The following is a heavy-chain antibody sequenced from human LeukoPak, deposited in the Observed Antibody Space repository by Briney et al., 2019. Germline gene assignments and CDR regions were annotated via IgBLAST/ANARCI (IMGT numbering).Heavy chain of an antibody. V-gene: IGHV3-20*04. Sequence: GGSLRLSCAGSGFTFSSYGLSWVRQAPGKGLEWVSTINWNGGSTGYADSVKGRFTISRDNAKNSLYLQMNSLRAEDTALYYCARVSDISVAAYFDYWGQGTLVTVSS. CDR2: INWNGGST. CDR3: ARVSDISVAAYFDY. CDR1: GFTFSSYG. D-gene: IGHD6-19*01. J-gene: IGHJ4*02.